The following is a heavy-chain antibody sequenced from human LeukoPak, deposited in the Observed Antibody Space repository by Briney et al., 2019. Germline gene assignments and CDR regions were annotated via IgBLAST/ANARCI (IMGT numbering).Heavy chain of an antibody. CDR3: AKGGIVVAPGY. CDR2: INHSGST. Sequence: SETLSLTCAVYGGSFSGYYWSWIRQPPGKGLEWIGEINHSGSTNYNPSLKSRVTISVDTSKNQFSLKLSSVTAADTAVYYCAKGGIVVAPGYWGQGTLVTVSS. D-gene: IGHD3-22*01. V-gene: IGHV4-34*01. CDR1: GGSFSGYY. J-gene: IGHJ4*02.